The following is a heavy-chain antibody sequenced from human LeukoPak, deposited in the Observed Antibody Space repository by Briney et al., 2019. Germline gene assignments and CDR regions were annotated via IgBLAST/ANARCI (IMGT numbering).Heavy chain of an antibody. CDR2: IKQDGTEK. CDR3: AREKYDSSGYYADNYYFDY. CDR1: GFTFSSHY. V-gene: IGHV3-7*03. Sequence: GGSLRLSCAASGFTFSSHYMTWVRQAPGKGLEWVATIKQDGTEKHYVDSVSGRFTISRDNAKNSLYLQMNSLRAEDTALYYCAREKYDSSGYYADNYYFDYWGQGTPVTVSS. J-gene: IGHJ4*02. D-gene: IGHD3-22*01.